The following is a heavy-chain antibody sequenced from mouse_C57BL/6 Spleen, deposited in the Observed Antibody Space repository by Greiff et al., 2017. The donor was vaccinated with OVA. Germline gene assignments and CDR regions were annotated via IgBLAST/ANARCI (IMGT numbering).Heavy chain of an antibody. Sequence: QVQLQQSGAELVRPGTSVTVSCKASGYAFTNYLIEWVKQRPGQGLEWIGVINPGSGGTNYNEKFKGKATLTADKSSSTAYMQLSSLTSEDSAVYFCARSGDYYAMDYWGQGTSVTVSS. CDR1: GYAFTNYL. J-gene: IGHJ4*01. CDR3: ARSGDYYAMDY. V-gene: IGHV1-54*01. CDR2: INPGSGGT. D-gene: IGHD4-1*01.